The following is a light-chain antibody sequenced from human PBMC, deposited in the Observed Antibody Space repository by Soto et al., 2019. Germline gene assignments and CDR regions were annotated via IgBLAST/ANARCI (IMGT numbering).Light chain of an antibody. CDR2: GAS. Sequence: EIVLTQSPGTLSLSPGERATLSCRASQSVSSNYLAWYQQKPGQAPRLLIFGASSRATGIPGRFSGGGSGTDFTLTIARLEPEDFALYYCQQYGSSPPVTFGQGTRLEIK. CDR1: QSVSSNY. J-gene: IGKJ5*01. CDR3: QQYGSSPPVT. V-gene: IGKV3-20*01.